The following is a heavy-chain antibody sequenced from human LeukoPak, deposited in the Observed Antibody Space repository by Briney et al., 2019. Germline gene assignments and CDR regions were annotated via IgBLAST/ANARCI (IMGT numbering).Heavy chain of an antibody. CDR1: GGSISSSSYY. V-gene: IGHV4-39*07. CDR2: IYYSGNT. CDR3: ARDPSGYSSRFDY. D-gene: IGHD3-22*01. J-gene: IGHJ4*02. Sequence: SETLSLTCTVSGGSISSSSYYWGWIRQPPGKGLEWIGSIYYSGNTYYNPSLKSRVTISPDTSKNQFSLKLSSVTAADTAVYYCARDPSGYSSRFDYWGQGTLVTVSS.